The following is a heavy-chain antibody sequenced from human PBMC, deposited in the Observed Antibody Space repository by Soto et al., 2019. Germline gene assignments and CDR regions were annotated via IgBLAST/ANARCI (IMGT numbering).Heavy chain of an antibody. V-gene: IGHV4-4*02. CDR3: ARVYSGSYSDY. J-gene: IGHJ4*02. CDR1: GGSIRSNNR. D-gene: IGHD1-26*01. Sequence: PSETLSLTCAVSGGSIRSNNRWSWVRQPPGKGLEWIGEIFHSGSTNYNPSLKTRVTKSVDKSKNQFSLKLSSVTAADTAVYYCARVYSGSYSDYWGQGTLVTVSS. CDR2: IFHSGST.